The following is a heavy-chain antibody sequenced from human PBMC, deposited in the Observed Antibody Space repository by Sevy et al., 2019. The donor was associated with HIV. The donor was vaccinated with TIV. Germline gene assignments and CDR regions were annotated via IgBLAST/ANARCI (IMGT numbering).Heavy chain of an antibody. CDR1: GGSISSSSHY. J-gene: IGHJ3*02. D-gene: IGHD2-21*02. Sequence: SETLSLTCTVSGGSISSSSHYWVWIRQPPGKALEWMGSIYDTGRPNYNPSIKSQLTISGDRSQNQFSLKLPSVTATGTAVYYCTRFSNHLLLRVTPTHRWGFDIWGRGTKVTVSS. CDR2: IYDTGRP. CDR3: TRFSNHLLLRVTPTHRWGFDI. V-gene: IGHV4-39*01.